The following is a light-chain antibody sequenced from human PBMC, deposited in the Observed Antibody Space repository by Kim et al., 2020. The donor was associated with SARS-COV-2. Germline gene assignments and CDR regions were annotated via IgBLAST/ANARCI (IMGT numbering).Light chain of an antibody. CDR3: QSRDSGGKVI. Sequence: QSALTQPPSASGSPGQSVTISCTGTSGDIGGYNYVSWYQQHPGKAPKFMIYEVSKRPSGVPDRFSGSTSGNTASLTISEAQAEDEADFYCQSRDSGGKVIFGGGTQLTVL. CDR2: EVS. V-gene: IGLV2-8*01. CDR1: SGDIGGYNY. J-gene: IGLJ2*01.